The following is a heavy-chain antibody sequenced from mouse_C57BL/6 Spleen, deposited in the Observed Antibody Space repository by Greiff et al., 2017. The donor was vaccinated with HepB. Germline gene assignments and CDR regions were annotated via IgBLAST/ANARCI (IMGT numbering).Heavy chain of an antibody. V-gene: IGHV5-17*01. CDR2: ISSGSSTI. Sequence: EVKVIESGGGLVKPGGSLKLSCAASGFTFSDYGMHWVRQAPEKGLEWVAYISSGSSTIYYADTVKGRFTISRDNAKNTLFLQMTSLRSEDTAMYYCAGDYFDYWGQGTTLTVSS. CDR1: GFTFSDYG. J-gene: IGHJ2*01. CDR3: AGDYFDY.